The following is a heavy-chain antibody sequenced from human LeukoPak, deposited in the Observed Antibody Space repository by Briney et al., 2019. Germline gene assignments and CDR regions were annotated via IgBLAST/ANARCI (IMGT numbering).Heavy chain of an antibody. V-gene: IGHV1-3*01. CDR2: INAGNGNT. Sequence: GASVKVSCKASGYTFTSYAMNWVRQAPGHRLEWMGWINAGNGNTKYSQKFQSRVTITRDTSASTAYMELSGLRSEDTAVYYCARDLARGTEMIITTLFDYWGQGTLVTVSS. J-gene: IGHJ4*02. CDR1: GYTFTSYA. D-gene: IGHD3-22*01. CDR3: ARDLARGTEMIITTLFDY.